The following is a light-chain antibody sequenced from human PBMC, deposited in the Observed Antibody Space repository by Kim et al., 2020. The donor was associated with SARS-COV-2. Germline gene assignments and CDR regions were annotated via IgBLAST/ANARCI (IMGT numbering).Light chain of an antibody. CDR1: QYVTRG. J-gene: IGKJ1*01. CDR2: DAS. V-gene: IGKV1-5*01. Sequence: STLPASVRDRVTITCRATQYVTRGLAWYQQKPGRPPKLLIYDASTLDRGVPSRFRGSGSGTEFTLAINSLQPDDFASYYCQHRRTFGQGTKVDIK. CDR3: QHRRT.